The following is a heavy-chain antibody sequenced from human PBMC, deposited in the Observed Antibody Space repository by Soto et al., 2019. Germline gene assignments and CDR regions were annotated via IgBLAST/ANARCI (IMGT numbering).Heavy chain of an antibody. CDR3: AKGGGYAYASTWQLDY. V-gene: IGHV3-23*01. CDR2: VSGTGGST. CDR1: GFTFSSYA. D-gene: IGHD3-16*01. Sequence: GGSLRLSCAASGFTFSSYAMSWVRQAPGKGLEWVSAVSGTGGSTYYADSVKGRFSISRDNSKNTLYLQMNTVGAEDTAVYYCAKGGGYAYASTWQLDYWGQGTLVTVSS. J-gene: IGHJ4*02.